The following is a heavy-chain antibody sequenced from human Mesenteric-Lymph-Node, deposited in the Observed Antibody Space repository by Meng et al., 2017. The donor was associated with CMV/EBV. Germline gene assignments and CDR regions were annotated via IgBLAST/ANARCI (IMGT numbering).Heavy chain of an antibody. CDR3: ATPVAPYYHYGLDV. CDR2: IDHRGST. CDR1: AGSFSANY. Sequence: VSAGSFSANYWTWLRQPPGKGLEWIGEIDHRGSTTYNSSLKSRVTISVDTSKNQFSLRLTSVTAADTAVYYCATPVAPYYHYGLDVWGQGTTVTVSS. J-gene: IGHJ6*02. D-gene: IGHD2-2*01. V-gene: IGHV4-34*01.